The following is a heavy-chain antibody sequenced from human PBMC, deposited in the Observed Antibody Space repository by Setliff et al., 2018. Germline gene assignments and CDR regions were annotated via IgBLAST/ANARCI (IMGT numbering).Heavy chain of an antibody. V-gene: IGHV4-4*02. CDR1: GGSISSIYW. Sequence: PSETLSLTCAVSGGSISSIYWWSWVRQPPGKGLEWIGEINHSGSTNYNPSLKSRVTISVDKSKNQFSLRLTSVTAADTAVYYCARAYGGGHDYGGQGTLVTVSS. CDR2: INHSGST. CDR3: ARAYGGGHDY. D-gene: IGHD4-17*01. J-gene: IGHJ4*02.